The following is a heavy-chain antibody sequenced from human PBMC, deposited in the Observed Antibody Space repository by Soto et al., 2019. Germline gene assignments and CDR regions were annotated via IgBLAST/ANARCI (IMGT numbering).Heavy chain of an antibody. D-gene: IGHD3-10*01. J-gene: IGHJ6*02. CDR1: GGTFSSYA. CDR3: ARRSITMVRGRPGTNYYYYGMDG. Sequence: QVQLVQSGAEVKKPGSSVKVSCKASGGTFSSYAISWVRQAPGQGLEWMGVIIPIFGTADYAQKFQGRVTITADESTSTAYMELISLRSEDTALYYCARRSITMVRGRPGTNYYYYGMDGWGQGTTVTVSS. CDR2: IIPIFGTA. V-gene: IGHV1-69*01.